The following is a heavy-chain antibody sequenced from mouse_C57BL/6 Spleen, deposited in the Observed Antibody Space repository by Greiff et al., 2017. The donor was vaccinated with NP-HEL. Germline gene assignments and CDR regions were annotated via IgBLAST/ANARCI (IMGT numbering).Heavy chain of an antibody. D-gene: IGHD1-1*01. CDR2: IYPGNSDT. CDR1: GYTFTSYW. CDR3: ARSIYYYGSGFAY. V-gene: IGHV1-5*01. J-gene: IGHJ3*01. Sequence: VQLQQSGTVLARPGASVKMSCKTSGYTFTSYWMHWVKQRPGQGLEWIGAIYPGNSDTSYNQKFKGKAKLTADTSASTAYMELSSLTNEDSAVYYCARSIYYYGSGFAYWGQGTLVTVSA.